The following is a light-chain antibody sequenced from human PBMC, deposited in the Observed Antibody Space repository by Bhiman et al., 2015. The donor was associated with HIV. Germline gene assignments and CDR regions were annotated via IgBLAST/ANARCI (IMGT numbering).Light chain of an antibody. Sequence: QSALTQPASVSGSPGQSITISCSGTSSDIGDFHYVSWYQHHPGKAPKLIIFDDTKRSSGVSNRFSGSKSGNTASLTISGLQAEDEADYYCTSYTISSLYVFGTGTKVTVL. CDR1: SSDIGDFHY. CDR3: TSYTISSLYV. CDR2: DDT. V-gene: IGLV2-14*03. J-gene: IGLJ1*01.